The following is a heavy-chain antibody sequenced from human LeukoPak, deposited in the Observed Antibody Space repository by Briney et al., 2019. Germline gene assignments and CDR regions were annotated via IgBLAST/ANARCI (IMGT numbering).Heavy chain of an antibody. D-gene: IGHD3-22*01. CDR1: GGSISSYY. V-gene: IGHV4-4*07. CDR3: ARDYYDSSGYYDAFDI. Sequence: SETLSLTCTVSGGSISSYYLSWIRQPAGKGLEWIGRIYSRGTTYNPSLKDRVTMSADTSRNHVSLTLNSVTAADTAVYYCARDYYDSSGYYDAFDIWGQGTMVTVSS. CDR2: IYSRGT. J-gene: IGHJ3*02.